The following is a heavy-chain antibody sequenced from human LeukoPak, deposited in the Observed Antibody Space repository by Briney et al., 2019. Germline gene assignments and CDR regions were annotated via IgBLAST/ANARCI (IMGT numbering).Heavy chain of an antibody. CDR1: GFTFSSYA. J-gene: IGHJ4*02. V-gene: IGHV3-30-3*01. D-gene: IGHD6-13*01. CDR3: ARGDSSSWYVSLDY. Sequence: PGGSLRLSCAASGFTFSSYAMHWVRQAPGKGLEWVAVISYDGSNKYYADSVKGRFTISRDNSKNTLYLQMNSLRAEDTAVYYCARGDSSSWYVSLDYWGQGTLVTVSS. CDR2: ISYDGSNK.